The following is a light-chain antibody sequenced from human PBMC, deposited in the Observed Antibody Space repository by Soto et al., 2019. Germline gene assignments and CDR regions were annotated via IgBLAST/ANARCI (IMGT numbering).Light chain of an antibody. J-gene: IGLJ1*01. CDR2: DVS. V-gene: IGLV2-11*01. Sequence: ALTQPRSVSGSPGQSVTISCTGTSSDVGYYNYVSWYQQHPGKAPKVMIYDVSERPSGVPDRFSGSKSGNTASLTISGLQAEDEADYYCCSYAGSPRYVFGTGTKLTVL. CDR3: CSYAGSPRYV. CDR1: SSDVGYYNY.